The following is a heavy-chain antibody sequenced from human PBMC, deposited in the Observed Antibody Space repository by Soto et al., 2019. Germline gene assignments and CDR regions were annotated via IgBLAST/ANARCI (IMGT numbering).Heavy chain of an antibody. CDR1: GFTFSSYA. Sequence: GGSLRLSCAASGFTFSSYAMHWVRQAPGKGLEWVAVISYDGSNKYYADSVKGRFAISRDNSKNTLYLQMNSLRAEDTAVYYCARDVYDSSGSGTVDYWGQGTLVTVSS. J-gene: IGHJ4*02. CDR2: ISYDGSNK. CDR3: ARDVYDSSGSGTVDY. V-gene: IGHV3-30*09. D-gene: IGHD3-22*01.